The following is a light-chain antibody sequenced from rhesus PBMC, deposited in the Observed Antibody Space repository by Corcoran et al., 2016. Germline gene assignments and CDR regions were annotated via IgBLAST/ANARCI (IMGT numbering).Light chain of an antibody. V-gene: IGKV1-74*01. CDR1: ENVNNY. CDR3: QHGYGTPFT. CDR2: KAS. J-gene: IGKJ3*01. Sequence: DIQMTQSPSSLSASVGDRVTITCRASENVNNYLNWYQQKPGKAPKLLIYKASTSQSGVPSRFSGSGSGTNYTFPISSLQPEDVPTYYCQHGYGTPFTFGPGTKLDIK.